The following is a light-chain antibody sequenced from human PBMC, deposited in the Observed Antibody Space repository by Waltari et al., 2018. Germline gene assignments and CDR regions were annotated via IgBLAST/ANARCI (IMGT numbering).Light chain of an antibody. Sequence: QSVLTQPPSVSAAPGQKVTISCSGSSSNIGNNYVSWYQHLPGTAPELLNYENNKRPSGIPDRFSGSKAGTSATLGITGLQTGDEADYYCGTWDSSLSAVVFGGGTKLTVL. CDR1: SSNIGNNY. J-gene: IGLJ2*01. CDR3: GTWDSSLSAVV. V-gene: IGLV1-51*02. CDR2: ENN.